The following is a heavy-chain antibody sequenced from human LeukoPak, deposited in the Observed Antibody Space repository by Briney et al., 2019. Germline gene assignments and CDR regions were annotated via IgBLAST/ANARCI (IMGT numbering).Heavy chain of an antibody. D-gene: IGHD6-13*01. CDR2: IYYSGST. V-gene: IGHV4-39*07. J-gene: IGHJ5*02. CDR3: ARGGRRSSSLNWFDP. Sequence: SETLSLTCTASGGSISSYYWGWIRQPPGKGLEWIGSIYYSGSTYYNPSLKSRVTISVDTSKNQFSLKLSSVTAADTAVYYCARGGRRSSSLNWFDPWGQGTLVTVSS. CDR1: GGSISSYY.